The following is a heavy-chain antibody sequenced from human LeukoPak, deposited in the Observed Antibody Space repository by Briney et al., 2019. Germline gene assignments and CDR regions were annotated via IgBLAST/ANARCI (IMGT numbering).Heavy chain of an antibody. CDR1: GYTLTELS. CDR2: FDPEDGET. CDR3: ATWEVGAKSKGYFQH. D-gene: IGHD1-26*01. V-gene: IGHV1-24*01. J-gene: IGHJ1*01. Sequence: ASVKVSCKVSGYTLTELSMHWVRQAPGKGLEWMGGFDPEDGETICAQKFQGRVTMTEDTSTDTAYMELSSLRSEDTAVYYCATWEVGAKSKGYFQHWGQGTLVTVSS.